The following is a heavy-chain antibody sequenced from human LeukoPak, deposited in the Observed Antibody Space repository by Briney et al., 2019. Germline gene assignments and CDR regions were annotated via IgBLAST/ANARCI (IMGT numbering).Heavy chain of an antibody. CDR1: GYTFIGYC. Sequence: ASVKVSCKASGYTFIGYCIHWVRQAPGQGLEWMGWINPNSGGTNYAQKFQGRVTMTRDTSISTAYMDLSRLRSDDTAVYYCARASRRRGGKTWFDAFDIWGQGTMVTVSS. CDR2: INPNSGGT. D-gene: IGHD1/OR15-1a*01. CDR3: ARASRRRGGKTWFDAFDI. J-gene: IGHJ3*02. V-gene: IGHV1-2*02.